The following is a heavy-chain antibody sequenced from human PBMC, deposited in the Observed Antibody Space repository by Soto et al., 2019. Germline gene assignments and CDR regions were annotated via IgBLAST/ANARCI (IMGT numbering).Heavy chain of an antibody. D-gene: IGHD3-22*01. Sequence: ASVKVSCKASGYTFTGYYMHWVRQAPGQGLEWMGWINPNSGGTNYAQKFQGWVTMTRDTSISTAYMELGRLRSDDTAVYYCARDLGGGGYYDSSGYPPYAFDIWGQGTMVTVSS. CDR3: ARDLGGGGYYDSSGYPPYAFDI. CDR1: GYTFTGYY. V-gene: IGHV1-2*04. J-gene: IGHJ3*02. CDR2: INPNSGGT.